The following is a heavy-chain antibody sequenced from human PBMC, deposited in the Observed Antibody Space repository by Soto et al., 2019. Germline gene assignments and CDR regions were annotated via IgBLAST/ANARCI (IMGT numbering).Heavy chain of an antibody. D-gene: IGHD2-15*01. V-gene: IGHV3-7*01. CDR2: IKQDGSEK. J-gene: IGHJ4*02. CDR3: ARSSSAAYDC. Sequence: GGSLRLSCAASGFTFSSYWMSWVRQAPGKGLEWVANIKQDGSEKYYVDSVKGRFTISRDNAKSSLFLQMNSLRAEETAVYFCARSSSAAYDCWGQGTLVTVSS. CDR1: GFTFSSYW.